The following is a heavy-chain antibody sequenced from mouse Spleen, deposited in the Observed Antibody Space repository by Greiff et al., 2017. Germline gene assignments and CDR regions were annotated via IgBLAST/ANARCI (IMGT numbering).Heavy chain of an antibody. CDR1: GYSFTGYY. Sequence: EVQVVESGPELVKPGASVKISCKASGYSFTGYYMNWVKQSPEKSLEWIGEINPSTGGTTYNQKFKAKATLTVDKSSSTAYMQLKSLTSEDSAVYYCARWGDYDGPFAYWGQGTLVTVSA. CDR2: INPSTGGT. J-gene: IGHJ3*01. V-gene: IGHV1-42*01. CDR3: ARWGDYDGPFAY. D-gene: IGHD2-3*01.